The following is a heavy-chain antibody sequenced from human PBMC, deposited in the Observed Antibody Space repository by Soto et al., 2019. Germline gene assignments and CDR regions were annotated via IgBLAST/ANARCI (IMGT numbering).Heavy chain of an antibody. CDR1: GFTFSSYG. Sequence: QVQLVESGGGVVQPGRSLRLSCAASGFTFSSYGMHWVRQAPGKGLEWVAVISYDGSNKYYADSVKGRFTISRDNSKNTLYLQMNSLRAEDTAVYYCAKNERNGYSSSWYYFDYWGQGTLVTVSS. CDR2: ISYDGSNK. D-gene: IGHD6-13*01. J-gene: IGHJ4*02. V-gene: IGHV3-30*18. CDR3: AKNERNGYSSSWYYFDY.